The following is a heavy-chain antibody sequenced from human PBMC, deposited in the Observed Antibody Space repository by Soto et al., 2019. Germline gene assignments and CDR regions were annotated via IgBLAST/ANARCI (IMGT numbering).Heavy chain of an antibody. CDR1: GYRFTPYW. J-gene: IGHJ5*02. Sequence: GESLKISCRTSGYRFTPYWIAWVRQMPGKGLEWMGIIFPSDSDTRYSPSFQGQVTISADRSTSTVFLQWASLKASDTAVYFCARKDKSGYFNWFDPWGQGTLVTVSS. D-gene: IGHD3-22*01. V-gene: IGHV5-51*01. CDR2: IFPSDSDT. CDR3: ARKDKSGYFNWFDP.